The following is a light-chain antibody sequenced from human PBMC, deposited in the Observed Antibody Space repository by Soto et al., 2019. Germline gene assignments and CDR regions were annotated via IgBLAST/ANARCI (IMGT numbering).Light chain of an antibody. CDR3: QQYGSSPT. Sequence: DIHMTQSPSSLSVSVGDRVTITCRTSQNINAWLAWYQQRPGQAPKLLIYDASTVQSGVPSRFSGSGSGTEFTLTISSLQPDDSAVYYCQQYGSSPTFGGGTKVDVK. CDR2: DAS. J-gene: IGKJ4*01. V-gene: IGKV1-5*01. CDR1: QNINAW.